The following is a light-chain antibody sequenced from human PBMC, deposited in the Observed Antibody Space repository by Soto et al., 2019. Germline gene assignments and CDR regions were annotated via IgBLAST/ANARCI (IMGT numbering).Light chain of an antibody. CDR3: QQYNEWPRT. V-gene: IGKV3-15*01. Sequence: LMSQSPPTLSVSPGERATLSCRASQSVSNNLAWYQQKPGQGPWLLMYGASTRATGIPASFSGSGSGTEFTLTISSLQSEDSAVYYCQQYNEWPRTFGPGTKVDIK. CDR2: GAS. CDR1: QSVSNN. J-gene: IGKJ3*01.